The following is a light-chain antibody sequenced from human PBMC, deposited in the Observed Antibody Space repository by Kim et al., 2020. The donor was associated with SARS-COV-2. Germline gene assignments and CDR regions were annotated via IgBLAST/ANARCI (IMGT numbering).Light chain of an antibody. Sequence: SYELTQPPSVSVSPGQTASITCSGDKLGDKYACWYQQKPGQSPVLVIYQDSKRPSGIRERFSGSNSGNTATLTISGTQAMDEADYYCQAWDSSTVFGTGTKVTVL. J-gene: IGLJ1*01. CDR2: QDS. CDR3: QAWDSSTV. V-gene: IGLV3-1*01. CDR1: KLGDKY.